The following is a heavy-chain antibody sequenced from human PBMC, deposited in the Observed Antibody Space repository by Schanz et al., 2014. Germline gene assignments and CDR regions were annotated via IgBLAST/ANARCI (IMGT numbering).Heavy chain of an antibody. V-gene: IGHV1-18*04. CDR3: VRDGDERLVVIFDQ. CDR2: ISAYNGNM. CDR1: GYSFNLFG. D-gene: IGHD3-22*01. J-gene: IGHJ4*02. Sequence: QVQLVQSGAEVQKPGASVMLSCKTSGYSFNLFGVSWVRQAPGQGLEWMGWISAYNGNMNYAPKFQGRVTMTTDTSTSTVYMELRNLRSDDTAVYYCVRDGDERLVVIFDQWGQGTLVTVSS.